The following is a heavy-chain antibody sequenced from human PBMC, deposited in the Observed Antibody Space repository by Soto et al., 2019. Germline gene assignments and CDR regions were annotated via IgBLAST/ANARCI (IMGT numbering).Heavy chain of an antibody. J-gene: IGHJ5*01. Sequence: QVQLQESGPGLVKPAQTLSLTCTVSGESIRRGGFYYNWNRHLPGKGLEWIGYSYPSGSSNYNPSLKSRVTISVDTSKNQLSLELRSVTAADTAVYYVVRDGAGGYGLGWFDPWGQGTLVTVSS. CDR2: SYPSGSS. D-gene: IGHD2-15*01. CDR3: VRDGAGGYGLGWFDP. CDR1: GESIRRGGFY. V-gene: IGHV4-31*03.